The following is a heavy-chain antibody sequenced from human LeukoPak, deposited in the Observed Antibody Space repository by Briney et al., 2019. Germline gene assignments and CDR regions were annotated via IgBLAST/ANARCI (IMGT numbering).Heavy chain of an antibody. CDR2: IWYDGSNK. V-gene: IGHV3-33*08. CDR3: ARDFGVNRDYRFDC. J-gene: IGHJ4*02. CDR1: GFTFSSYG. Sequence: GGSLRLSCAASGFTFSSYGMHWVRQAPGKGLEWVALIWYDGSNKYYADSVKGRFTISRDDSKNTLFLQMNSLRAEDTAMYYCARDFGVNRDYRFDCWGQGTLVTVSS. D-gene: IGHD4-17*01.